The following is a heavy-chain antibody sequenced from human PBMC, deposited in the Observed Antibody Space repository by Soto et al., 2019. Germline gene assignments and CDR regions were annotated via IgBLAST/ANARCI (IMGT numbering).Heavy chain of an antibody. D-gene: IGHD6-19*01. CDR1: RFTFSSYW. Sequence: GGSLRLSCAASRFTFSSYWMSWVRQAPGKGLEWVANIKQDGSEKYYVDSVKGRFTISRDNAKNSLYLQMNGLRAEDTAVYYCARDGSGWYSAYYYGMDVWGQGTTVTVSS. V-gene: IGHV3-7*04. CDR2: IKQDGSEK. CDR3: ARDGSGWYSAYYYGMDV. J-gene: IGHJ6*02.